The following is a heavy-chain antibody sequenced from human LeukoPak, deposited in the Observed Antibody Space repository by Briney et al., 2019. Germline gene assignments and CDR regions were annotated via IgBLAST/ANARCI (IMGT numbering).Heavy chain of an antibody. CDR3: ARGGSVSGYYTTY. J-gene: IGHJ4*02. CDR1: GSTFSASD. Sequence: GGSLRLSCGASGSTFSASDMHWVRQAPGKGLEWVAVIWHDESIKSYADSVKGRFTISRDNARNSLYLQMNSLRAEDTAVYYCARGGSVSGYYTTYWGQGTLVTVSS. CDR2: IWHDESIK. D-gene: IGHD3-22*01. V-gene: IGHV3-33*01.